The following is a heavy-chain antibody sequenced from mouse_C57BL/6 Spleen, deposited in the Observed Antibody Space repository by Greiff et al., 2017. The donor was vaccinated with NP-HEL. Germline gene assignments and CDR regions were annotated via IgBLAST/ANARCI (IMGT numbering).Heavy chain of an antibody. CDR1: GFNIKDYY. CDR2: IDPEDGET. Sequence: EVQLVESGAELVKPGASVKLSCTASGFNIKDYYMHWVKQRTEQGLEWIGRIDPEDGETKYAPKFQGKATITADTSSNTAYLQLSSLTSEDTAVYYCARFDTTVVATNYFDYWGQGTTLTVSS. J-gene: IGHJ2*01. CDR3: ARFDTTVVATNYFDY. V-gene: IGHV14-2*01. D-gene: IGHD1-1*01.